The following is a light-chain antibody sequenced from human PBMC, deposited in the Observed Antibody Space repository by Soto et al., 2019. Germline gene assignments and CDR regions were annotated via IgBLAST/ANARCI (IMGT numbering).Light chain of an antibody. Sequence: EIVLTQSPGTLSLSPGERATLSCRASQSVTSSYLAWYQQKPGQAPRLLIYGASSRATDIPDRFSGSGSGTDFTLTITRLEPEDLAVYYCQQYGNSPATFGPGTKVDIK. CDR3: QQYGNSPAT. V-gene: IGKV3-20*01. CDR2: GAS. J-gene: IGKJ3*01. CDR1: QSVTSSY.